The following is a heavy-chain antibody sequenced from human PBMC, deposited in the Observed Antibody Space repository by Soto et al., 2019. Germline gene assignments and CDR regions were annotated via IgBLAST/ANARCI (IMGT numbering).Heavy chain of an antibody. CDR3: AKGGRDVTTSFIDY. V-gene: IGHV3-30*18. Sequence: GGSLRLSCAASGFTFSSYGMHWVRQAPGKGLEWVAVISYDGSNKYYADSVKGRFTISRDNSKNTLYLQMNSLRAEDTAVYYCAKGGRDVTTSFIDYWGQGTLVTVSS. D-gene: IGHD4-17*01. CDR1: GFTFSSYG. J-gene: IGHJ4*02. CDR2: ISYDGSNK.